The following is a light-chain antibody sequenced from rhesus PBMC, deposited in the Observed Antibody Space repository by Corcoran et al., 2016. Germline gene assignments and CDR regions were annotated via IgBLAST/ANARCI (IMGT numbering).Light chain of an antibody. V-gene: IGKV3-10*01. CDR2: GAS. CDR1: QSVSSY. J-gene: IGKJ2*01. Sequence: QVILTQSPATLSLSPGERATLSCRASQSVSSYVAWYQRKPGQAPRFLISGASSRATGIPDRFSGRGSGTDFTLTISSLGPEDVGVYHCYQHSSGMYSFGQGTKVEIK. CDR3: YQHSSGMYS.